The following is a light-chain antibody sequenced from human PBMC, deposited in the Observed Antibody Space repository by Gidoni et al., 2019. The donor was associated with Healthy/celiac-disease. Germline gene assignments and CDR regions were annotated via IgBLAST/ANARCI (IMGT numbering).Light chain of an antibody. CDR3: QHADA. CDR1: QDISNY. J-gene: IGKJ3*01. Sequence: IQMTQSPSSLSASVGDRVTITCQASQDISNYLNWYQQKPGKATKLLSYDASNLETGVPSRFSGSGYGTDFNFTIRSLQPEDIEKYYCQHADAFXHXTKVDIK. CDR2: DAS. V-gene: IGKV1-33*01.